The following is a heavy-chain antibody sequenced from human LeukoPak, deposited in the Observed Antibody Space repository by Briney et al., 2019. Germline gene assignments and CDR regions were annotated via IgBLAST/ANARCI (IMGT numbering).Heavy chain of an antibody. CDR3: AKSRRDGYNFPIY. V-gene: IGHV3-48*03. Sequence: GGSLRLPCAASGFTLSRYEMNWVRQAPGKGLEWVSYISSSGTTIYYADSVKGRFTISRDNSKNTLYLQMNSLRAEDTAVYYCAKSRRDGYNFPIYWGQGTLVTVSS. D-gene: IGHD5-24*01. CDR2: ISSSGTTI. J-gene: IGHJ4*02. CDR1: GFTLSRYE.